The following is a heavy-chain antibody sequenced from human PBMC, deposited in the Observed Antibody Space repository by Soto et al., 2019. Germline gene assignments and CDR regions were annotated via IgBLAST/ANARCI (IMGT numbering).Heavy chain of an antibody. J-gene: IGHJ6*02. CDR2: ISTGSTNI. CDR3: ARGVRTDYYQYYGMDV. D-gene: IGHD3-9*01. CDR1: GVTCSLHS. V-gene: IGHV3-48*01. Sequence: GGSLRLSGSAAGVTCSLHSKSWVRQAPGKGLEWVSYISTGSTNIHYADSVKGRFTISRDSASSSLYLQMNSLRGDDTAVYYCARGVRTDYYQYYGMDVWGQGTTVTVSS.